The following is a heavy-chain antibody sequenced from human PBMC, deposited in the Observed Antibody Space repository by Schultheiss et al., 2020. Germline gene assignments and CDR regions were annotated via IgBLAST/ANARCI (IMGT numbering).Heavy chain of an antibody. CDR3: LSQNDDRDY. CDR1: GGSISSSSYY. D-gene: IGHD1-1*01. CDR2: ISYSGST. Sequence: SETLSLTCTVSGGSISSSSYYWGWIRQPPEKGLEWIGSISYSGSTHYNPSLKSRVTISVDTSKNQFSLRLSSVTAADTAVYYCLSQNDDRDYWGQGTLVTVSS. J-gene: IGHJ4*02. V-gene: IGHV4-39*01.